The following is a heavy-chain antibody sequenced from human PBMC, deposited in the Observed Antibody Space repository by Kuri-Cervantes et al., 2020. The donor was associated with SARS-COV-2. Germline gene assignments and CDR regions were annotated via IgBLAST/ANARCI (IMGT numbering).Heavy chain of an antibody. CDR1: GFTVSSNY. Sequence: GGSLRLSCAASGFTVSSNYMSWVRQAPGKGLEWVSVIYSGGSTYYADSVKGRFTISRDNSKNSLYLEMNSLRPEDTAVYYCAKVETANLDYWGQGTLVTGSS. CDR2: IYSGGST. V-gene: IGHV3-66*02. D-gene: IGHD1-26*01. J-gene: IGHJ4*02. CDR3: AKVETANLDY.